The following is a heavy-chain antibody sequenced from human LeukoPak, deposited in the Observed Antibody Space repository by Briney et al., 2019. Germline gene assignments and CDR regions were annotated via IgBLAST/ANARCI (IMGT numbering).Heavy chain of an antibody. J-gene: IGHJ4*02. CDR1: GFTFSSYS. CDR2: ISSSGSTI. D-gene: IGHD3-3*01. CDR3: ARSLRFLEWLPDY. V-gene: IGHV3-48*04. Sequence: GGSLRLSCAASGFTFSSYSMNWVRQAPGKGLEWVSYISSSGSTIYYADSVKGRFTISRDNAKNSLYLQMNSLRAEDTAVYYCARSLRFLEWLPDYWGQGTLVTVSS.